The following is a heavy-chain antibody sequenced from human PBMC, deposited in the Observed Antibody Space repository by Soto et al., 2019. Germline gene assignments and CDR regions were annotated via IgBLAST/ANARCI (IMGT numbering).Heavy chain of an antibody. V-gene: IGHV1-69*01. CDR2: IIPILGTA. Sequence: QVILAQSGAEVKKPGTSVKVSCKVSGGSFSSFSINWVRQAPGQRFEWMGGIIPILGTANFTQKFQDRVTFTADESTATAYMTLSSLASGDTAFYTSTSFASNGYYPQDHYWGPGTQVTVSS. D-gene: IGHD3-22*01. CDR1: GGSFSSFS. CDR3: TSFASNGYYPQDHY. J-gene: IGHJ4*02.